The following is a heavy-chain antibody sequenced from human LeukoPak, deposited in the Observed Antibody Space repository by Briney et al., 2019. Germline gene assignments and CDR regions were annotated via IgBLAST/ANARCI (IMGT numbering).Heavy chain of an antibody. Sequence: ASVNVSCTASGYSFSSYGISWVRQAPGQGLEWMTWISGNNGNTEFAKNFQGRVTMTTDTSTTTVYMELRSLKSDDTAVYFCARGGRDSSSWFFDYWGQGTLVTGSS. D-gene: IGHD6-13*01. CDR1: GYSFSSYG. CDR2: ISGNNGNT. CDR3: ARGGRDSSSWFFDY. J-gene: IGHJ4*02. V-gene: IGHV1-18*01.